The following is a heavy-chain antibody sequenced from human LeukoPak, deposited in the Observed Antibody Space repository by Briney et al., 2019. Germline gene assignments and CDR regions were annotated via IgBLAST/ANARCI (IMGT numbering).Heavy chain of an antibody. J-gene: IGHJ3*02. CDR1: GYSFTSCW. Sequence: GESLKSSCKGSGYSFTSCWIGWVRQMPGKDLEWMGSIYTGDSDTRYSPPVQDQLTISADNSISTAYLQWRSLKASDTPMYYCASPMGRGGRGACDIWGQGTMVTVSS. V-gene: IGHV5-51*01. CDR2: IYTGDSDT. CDR3: ASPMGRGGRGACDI. D-gene: IGHD3-10*01.